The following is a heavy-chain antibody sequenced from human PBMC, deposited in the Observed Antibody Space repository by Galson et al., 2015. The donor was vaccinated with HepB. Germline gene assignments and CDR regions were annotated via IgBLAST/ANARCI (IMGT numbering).Heavy chain of an antibody. J-gene: IGHJ1*01. CDR2: ISGSGGST. CDR1: GFTFSSYA. V-gene: IGHV3-23*01. Sequence: SLRLSCAASGFTFSSYAMSWVRQAPGKGLEWVSAISGSGGSTYYADSVKGRFTISRDNSKNTLYLQMNSLRAEDTAVYYCAKVGSDLGVVIEYFQHWGQGTLVTVSS. D-gene: IGHD3-3*01. CDR3: AKVGSDLGVVIEYFQH.